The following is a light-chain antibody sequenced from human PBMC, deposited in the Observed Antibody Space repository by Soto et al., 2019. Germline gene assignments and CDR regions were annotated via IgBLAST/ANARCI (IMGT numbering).Light chain of an antibody. CDR3: QQYATSPIIT. CDR2: DAS. J-gene: IGKJ5*01. V-gene: IGKV3D-20*01. CDR1: QSVGRS. Sequence: EVVLTQSPATLSLSPGEGATLSCGASQSVGRSLAWYQHKPGLAPRFLIYDASTRFTGIPDRFSGSGSGTAFTLTISRVEPEDFAVYYCQQYATSPIITFGPGTRLEIK.